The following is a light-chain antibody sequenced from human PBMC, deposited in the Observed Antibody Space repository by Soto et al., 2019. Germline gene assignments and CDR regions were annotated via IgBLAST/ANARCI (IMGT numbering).Light chain of an antibody. Sequence: EIVLTQSPGTLSLSPGERATLSCRASQSVSSSYLAWYQQKPGQAPRLLIYGASSRATGIPDRFSGSGSGKDFTLTISRLEPEDFGVYYCQQYGSSPRYTFGQGTKLEIK. CDR3: QQYGSSPRYT. J-gene: IGKJ2*01. V-gene: IGKV3-20*01. CDR1: QSVSSSY. CDR2: GAS.